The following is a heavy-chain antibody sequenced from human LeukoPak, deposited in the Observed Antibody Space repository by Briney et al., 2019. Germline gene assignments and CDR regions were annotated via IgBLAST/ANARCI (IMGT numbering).Heavy chain of an antibody. J-gene: IGHJ4*02. CDR3: ATDMAADGDY. D-gene: IGHD6-13*01. CDR1: GFAFSSYE. V-gene: IGHV3-48*03. Sequence: GGSLRLSCAASGFAFSSYEMHWVRQAPGKGLEWVSYISSSDSTAYYADSVKGRFTISRDNAKNSLYLQMNSLRAEDTAVYYCATDMAADGDYWGQGTLVTVSS. CDR2: ISSSDSTA.